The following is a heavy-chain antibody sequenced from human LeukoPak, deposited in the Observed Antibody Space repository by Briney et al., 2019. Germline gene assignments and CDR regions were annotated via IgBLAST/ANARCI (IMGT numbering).Heavy chain of an antibody. Sequence: SETLSLTCTVSGGSISSYYWSWIRQPPGKGLEWIGYIYYSGSTNYNPSLKSRVTISVDTSKNQFSLKLSSVTAADTAVYYCARDSSGYSWFDPWGQGTLVTVSS. CDR1: GGSISSYY. D-gene: IGHD3-22*01. CDR2: IYYSGST. V-gene: IGHV4-59*01. CDR3: ARDSSGYSWFDP. J-gene: IGHJ5*02.